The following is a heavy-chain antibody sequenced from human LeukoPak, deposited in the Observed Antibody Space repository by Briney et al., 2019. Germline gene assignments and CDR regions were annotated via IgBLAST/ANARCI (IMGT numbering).Heavy chain of an antibody. J-gene: IGHJ1*01. Sequence: SETLSLTCTVSGGSISSGSYYWSWIRQPAGKGLEWIGRIYTSGSTNYNPSLKSRVTISVDTSKNQFSLKLSSVTAADTAVYYCARVYRDRWPVVVHTEYFQHWGQGTLVTVSS. V-gene: IGHV4-61*02. CDR3: ARVYRDRWPVVVHTEYFQH. CDR1: GGSISSGSYY. CDR2: IYTSGST. D-gene: IGHD3-22*01.